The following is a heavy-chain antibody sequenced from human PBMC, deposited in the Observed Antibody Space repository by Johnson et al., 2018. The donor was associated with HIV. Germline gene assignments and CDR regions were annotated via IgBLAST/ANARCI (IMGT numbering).Heavy chain of an antibody. CDR3: ASSCGGDGSRGDAYDI. Sequence: MLLVESGGGVVRPGGSLRLSCAASGFLFDDYGMSWVRQAPGKGLEWVSGINWTGGSTGYADSVKGRFTIPRDNSKNTLYLQMNSLGADDTAVYYCASSCGGDGSRGDAYDIWGEGTMVTDSS. D-gene: IGHD2-21*02. J-gene: IGHJ3*02. V-gene: IGHV3-20*04. CDR1: GFLFDDYG. CDR2: INWTGGST.